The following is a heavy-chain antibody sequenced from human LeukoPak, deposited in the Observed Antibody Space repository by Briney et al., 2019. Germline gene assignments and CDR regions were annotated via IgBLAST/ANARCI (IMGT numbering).Heavy chain of an antibody. J-gene: IGHJ4*02. Sequence: SETLSLTCSVSGGSINRYYWGWVRQPAGKGLEWIGRTYTTGATHYSPSLKSRLTMSVDTSKNQFSLKLRSVTAADTAVYYCGREGYTASYYFVGYWSQGTLVTVSS. V-gene: IGHV4-4*07. D-gene: IGHD3-10*01. CDR3: GREGYTASYYFVGY. CDR2: TYTTGAT. CDR1: GGSINRYY.